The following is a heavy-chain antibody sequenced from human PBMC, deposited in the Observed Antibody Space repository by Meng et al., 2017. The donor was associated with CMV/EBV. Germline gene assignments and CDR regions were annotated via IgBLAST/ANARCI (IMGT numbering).Heavy chain of an antibody. Sequence: GESLKISCAASAFTYINYWMMWVRQAPGKGLEWVANINQDGSDKYYVDSVKGRFTISRDNAEKSLYLQMSSLRAEDTAVYYCARDRNTYKGGYSSSWGGYWGQGTLVTVSS. CDR3: ARDRNTYKGGYSSSWGGY. CDR2: INQDGSDK. CDR1: AFTYINYW. J-gene: IGHJ4*02. V-gene: IGHV3-7*01. D-gene: IGHD6-13*01.